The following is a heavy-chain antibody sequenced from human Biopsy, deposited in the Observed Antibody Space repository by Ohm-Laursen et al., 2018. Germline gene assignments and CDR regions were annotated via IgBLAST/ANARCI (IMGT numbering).Heavy chain of an antibody. J-gene: IGHJ3*02. D-gene: IGHD2-2*01. V-gene: IGHV1-18*01. CDR3: ARGGTLVVVPTAVLHSFDI. Sequence: ASVKVSCKASGYTFSSYGINWVRQAPGQGLEWLGWISTYNGNTNYTQNLQGRVTMTTDTSTSTAYMELRNLRSDDTAVYYCARGGTLVVVPTAVLHSFDIWGQGTMVTVSS. CDR1: GYTFSSYG. CDR2: ISTYNGNT.